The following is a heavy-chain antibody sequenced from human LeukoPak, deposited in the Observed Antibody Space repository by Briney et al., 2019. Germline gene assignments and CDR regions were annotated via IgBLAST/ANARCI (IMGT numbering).Heavy chain of an antibody. V-gene: IGHV4-34*01. Sequence: SETLSLTCAVYGGSFSGYYWSWIRQPPGKRLEWIGEINHSGSTNYNPSLKSRVTLSVDTSKNQFSLKLSSVTAADTAVYYCASGYCGGDCFWPFDYWGQGTLVTVSS. D-gene: IGHD2-21*02. CDR2: INHSGST. CDR3: ASGYCGGDCFWPFDY. CDR1: GGSFSGYY. J-gene: IGHJ4*02.